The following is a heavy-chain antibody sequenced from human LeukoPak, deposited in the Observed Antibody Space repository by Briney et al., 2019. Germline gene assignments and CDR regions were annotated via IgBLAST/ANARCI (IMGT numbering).Heavy chain of an antibody. CDR2: IRYDGSNK. V-gene: IGHV3-30*02. CDR3: ARAYDILDY. Sequence: GGSLRLSCAASGLTFSSYGMHWVRQAPGKGLEWVAFIRYDGSNKYYADSVKGRFTISRDNAKNSLYLQMNSLRAEDTAVYYCARAYDILDYWGQGTLVTVSS. J-gene: IGHJ4*02. CDR1: GLTFSSYG. D-gene: IGHD3-9*01.